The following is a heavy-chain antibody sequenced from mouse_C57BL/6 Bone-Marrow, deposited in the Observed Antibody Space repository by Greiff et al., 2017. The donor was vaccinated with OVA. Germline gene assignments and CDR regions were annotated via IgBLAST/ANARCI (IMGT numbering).Heavy chain of an antibody. V-gene: IGHV7-1*01. D-gene: IGHD5-5*01. CDR2: SRNKANDYTT. CDR1: GFTFSDFY. CDR3: ARDDYPRGAMDY. J-gene: IGHJ4*01. Sequence: EVKLMESGGGLVQSGRSLRLSCATSGFTFSDFYMEWVRQAPGKGLEWIAASRNKANDYTTEYSASVKGRFIVSRDTSQSILYLQMNALRAEDTAIYYCARDDYPRGAMDYWGQGTSVTVSS.